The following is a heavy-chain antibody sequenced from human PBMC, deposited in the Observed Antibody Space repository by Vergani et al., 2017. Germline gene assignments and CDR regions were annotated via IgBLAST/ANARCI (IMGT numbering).Heavy chain of an antibody. D-gene: IGHD3-10*01. V-gene: IGHV6-1*01. CDR1: GDSVSSNSAT. Sequence: QVQLQQSGPGLVEPSQTLSLTCAISGDSVSSNSATWIWIRQSPSRGLEWLGRTYYRSKWYTDYAVSVKSRITINPDTSKNQFSLQLNSVAPEDTAVYSCAGGGGEMDYWGQGTMVTVSS. CDR2: TYYRSKWYT. CDR3: AGGGGEMDY. J-gene: IGHJ4*02.